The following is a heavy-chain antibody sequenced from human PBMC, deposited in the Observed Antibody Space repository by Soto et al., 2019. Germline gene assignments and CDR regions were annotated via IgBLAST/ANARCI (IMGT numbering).Heavy chain of an antibody. Sequence: QVQLVQSGAEVKKPGASVKVSCKASGYTFTSYGISWVRQAPGQGLEWMGWISAYNGNTNYAQKLQGRGTMTTDTSTSTAYMELRSLRSDDTAVYYCARDPGEIPRRVVIIYYYGRDVWGQGTTVSVSS. CDR2: ISAYNGNT. CDR1: GYTFTSYG. V-gene: IGHV1-18*01. D-gene: IGHD3-3*01. J-gene: IGHJ6*02. CDR3: ARDPGEIPRRVVIIYYYGRDV.